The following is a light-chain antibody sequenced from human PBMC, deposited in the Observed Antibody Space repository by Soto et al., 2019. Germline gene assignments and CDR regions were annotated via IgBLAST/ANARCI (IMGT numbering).Light chain of an antibody. J-gene: IGKJ1*01. CDR2: VAS. CDR1: QSVSSTY. CDR3: QQYDSSPRT. V-gene: IGKV3-20*01. Sequence: EIVLTQSPGTLSLSPGERATLSCRASQSVSSTYLAWYQQKPGQAPRLLIYVASSTATGIPDRFSGSGSGRDFTLTISRLEPEDFAVYYCQQYDSSPRTFGQGTKVEIK.